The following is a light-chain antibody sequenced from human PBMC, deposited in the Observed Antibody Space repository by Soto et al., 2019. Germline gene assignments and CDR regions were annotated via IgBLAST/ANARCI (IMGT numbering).Light chain of an antibody. J-gene: IGKJ3*01. CDR3: QQYDSPPGGFT. CDR2: GAS. CDR1: QTLSNNY. Sequence: EIVLTQSPGILSLSPGERATLSCRASQTLSNNYLTWYQQRPGQAPRILIYGASSRATGIPDRFSGSGSGTDFTLTISRLEPEDFAVYYCQQYDSPPGGFTFGPGTKVDIK. V-gene: IGKV3-20*01.